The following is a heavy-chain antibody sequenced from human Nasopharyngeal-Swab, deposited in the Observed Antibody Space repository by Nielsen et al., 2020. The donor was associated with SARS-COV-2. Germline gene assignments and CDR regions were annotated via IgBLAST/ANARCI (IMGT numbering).Heavy chain of an antibody. CDR1: GYSFRTYG. V-gene: IGHV3-23*01. Sequence: GGSLRLSCVASGYSFRTYGMSWVRQAPGKGLEWVAAIVGSGDISGSGGNTCYADSVKGRFTISRDNSKNTLSLQMNSLRAEDTAVYYCAIDLRGPYFFWGQGTLVTVSS. J-gene: IGHJ4*02. CDR3: AIDLRGPYFF. CDR2: IVGSGDISGSGGNT. D-gene: IGHD2/OR15-2a*01.